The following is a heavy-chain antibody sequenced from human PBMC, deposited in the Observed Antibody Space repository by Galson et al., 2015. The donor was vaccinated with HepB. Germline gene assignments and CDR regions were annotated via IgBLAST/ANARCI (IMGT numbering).Heavy chain of an antibody. D-gene: IGHD6-13*01. V-gene: IGHV1-3*01. Sequence: SVKVSCKASGYTFTSYYMHWVRQAPGQRLEWMGWINAGNGNTKYSQKFQGRVTITRDTSASTAYMELSSLRSEDTAVYYCALAAAGSPSSWFDPWGQGTLVTVSS. CDR3: ALAAAGSPSSWFDP. CDR1: GYTFTSYY. J-gene: IGHJ5*02. CDR2: INAGNGNT.